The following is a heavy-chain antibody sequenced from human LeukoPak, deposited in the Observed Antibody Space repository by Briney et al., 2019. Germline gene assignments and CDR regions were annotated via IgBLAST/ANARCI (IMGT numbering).Heavy chain of an antibody. CDR1: GFTFSIYW. CDR2: INQDGSEK. Sequence: PGGSLRLSCAASGFTFSIYWMSWVRQAPGKGLEWVANINQDGSEKYYVDSVEGRFTISKDNAKNSLYLQMNSLRAEDTAVYYCARGLSGYSSSLGNWGQGTLVTVSS. J-gene: IGHJ4*02. D-gene: IGHD6-6*01. V-gene: IGHV3-7*01. CDR3: ARGLSGYSSSLGN.